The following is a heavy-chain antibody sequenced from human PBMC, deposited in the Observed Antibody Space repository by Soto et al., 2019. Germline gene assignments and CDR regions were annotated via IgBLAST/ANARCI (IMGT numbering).Heavy chain of an antibody. CDR2: ISYDGSNK. J-gene: IGHJ6*02. V-gene: IGHV3-30-3*01. Sequence: QVQLVESGGGVVQPGRSLRLSCAASGFTFSSYAMHWVRQAPGKGLEWVAVISYDGSNKYYADSVKGRFTISRDNSKTTLYLQMNSLRAEDTAVYYCARDLRLGYRYGYVVDYYYYGMDVWCQGTTVTVSS. CDR1: GFTFSSYA. CDR3: ARDLRLGYRYGYVVDYYYYGMDV. D-gene: IGHD5-18*01.